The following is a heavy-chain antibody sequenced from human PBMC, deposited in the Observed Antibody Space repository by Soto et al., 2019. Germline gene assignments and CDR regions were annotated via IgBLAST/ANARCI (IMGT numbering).Heavy chain of an antibody. V-gene: IGHV3-23*01. Sequence: GGSQRLSYAASGFTFSSYAMSWVRQAPGKGLEWVSAISGSGGSTYYADSVKGRFTISRDNSKNTLYLQMNSLRAEDTDVYYCAKDLGSTPPISWGQGTLVTVSS. CDR2: ISGSGGST. CDR1: GFTFSSYA. J-gene: IGHJ4*02. CDR3: AKDLGSTPPIS. D-gene: IGHD2-2*01.